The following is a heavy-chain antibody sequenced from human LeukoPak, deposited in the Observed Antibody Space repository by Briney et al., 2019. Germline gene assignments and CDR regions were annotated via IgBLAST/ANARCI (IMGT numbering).Heavy chain of an antibody. J-gene: IGHJ5*02. CDR3: AREVGYSSSYYGRFDP. D-gene: IGHD2-2*01. Sequence: ASVKVSCKASGYTFTGYYMHWVRQAPGQGLEWMGRVNPNNGVPNYAQKFQGRFTMTRDTAISTFYMELSSLRSDDTAVYFCAREVGYSSSYYGRFDPWGQGTLVIVSS. CDR2: VNPNNGVP. V-gene: IGHV1-2*06. CDR1: GYTFTGYY.